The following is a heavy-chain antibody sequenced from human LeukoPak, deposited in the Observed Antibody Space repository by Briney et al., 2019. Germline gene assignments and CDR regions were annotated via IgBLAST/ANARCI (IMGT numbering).Heavy chain of an antibody. Sequence: PGGSLRLSCAASGFTFSSYSMTWVRQAPGKGLEWVSSISSSSSYIYYGDSVKGRFTISRDNAKNSLYLQMNSLRAEDTAVYYCARDRNVLRYFDWLFDYWGQGTLVTVSS. CDR2: ISSSSSYI. CDR1: GFTFSSYS. V-gene: IGHV3-21*01. D-gene: IGHD3-9*01. J-gene: IGHJ4*02. CDR3: ARDRNVLRYFDWLFDY.